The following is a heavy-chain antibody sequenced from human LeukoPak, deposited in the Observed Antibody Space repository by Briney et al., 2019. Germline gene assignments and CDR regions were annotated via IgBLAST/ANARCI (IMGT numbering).Heavy chain of an antibody. CDR1: GGSFSGYY. D-gene: IGHD2-15*01. CDR2: INHSGST. CDR3: ARSIVYGSAFDI. V-gene: IGHV4-34*01. Sequence: SSETLSLTCAVYGGSFSGYYWSWIRQPPGKGLEWIGEINHSGSTNYSPSLKSRVTISVDTSKNQFSLKLSSVTAADTAVYYCARSIVYGSAFDIWGQGTMVTVSS. J-gene: IGHJ3*02.